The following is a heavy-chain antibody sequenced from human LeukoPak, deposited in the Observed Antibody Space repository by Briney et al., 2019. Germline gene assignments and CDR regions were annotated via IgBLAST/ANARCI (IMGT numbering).Heavy chain of an antibody. J-gene: IGHJ4*02. Sequence: ASVKVSCKASGYTFTGYYMHWVRQAPGQGLEWMGWINPNSGGTNYAQKFQGRVTMTRDTSISTAYMELSRLRSDDTAVYYCAREPITMVRGVYNFDYWGQETLVTVSS. CDR3: AREPITMVRGVYNFDY. CDR1: GYTFTGYY. D-gene: IGHD3-10*01. CDR2: INPNSGGT. V-gene: IGHV1-2*02.